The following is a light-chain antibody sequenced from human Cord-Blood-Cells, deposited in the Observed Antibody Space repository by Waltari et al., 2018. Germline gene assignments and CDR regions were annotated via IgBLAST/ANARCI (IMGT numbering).Light chain of an antibody. CDR3: MQALQTPLT. V-gene: IGKV2-28*01. CDR1: QSILHSNGYNY. Sequence: DIVMTQSPLSLSVTPGEPASLSCRSSQSILHSNGYNYLDWYLQKPGQSPQLLIYLGSNRASGVPDRFSGSGSGTDFTLKISRVEAEDVGVYYCMQALQTPLTFGGGTKVEIK. J-gene: IGKJ4*01. CDR2: LGS.